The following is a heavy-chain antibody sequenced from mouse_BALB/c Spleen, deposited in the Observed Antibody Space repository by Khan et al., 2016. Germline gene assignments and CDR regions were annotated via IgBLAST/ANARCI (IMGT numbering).Heavy chain of an antibody. D-gene: IGHD2-3*01. CDR3: AKRNDGYYFDY. V-gene: IGHV5-6*01. Sequence: EVELVESGGDLVKPGGSLKLSCAASGFTFSSYGMYWVRQTPDKRLEWVATISSGGSYTYYPDSVKGRFTISRDNAKNTLYLQMSSLKSEDTAMYYCAKRNDGYYFDYWGQGTTLTVSS. J-gene: IGHJ2*01. CDR2: ISSGGSYT. CDR1: GFTFSSYG.